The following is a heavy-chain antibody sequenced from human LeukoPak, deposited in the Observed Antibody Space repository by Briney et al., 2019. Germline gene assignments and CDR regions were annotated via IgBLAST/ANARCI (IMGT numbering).Heavy chain of an antibody. Sequence: GSLRLSCAASGFTFSSYAMSWVRQAPGKGLEWVSAISGSGGSTYYADSVKGRFTISRDNSKNTLYLQMNSLRAEDTAVYYCAKNPGTTVTSSTNYFDYWGQGTLVTVSS. V-gene: IGHV3-23*01. D-gene: IGHD4-17*01. CDR1: GFTFSSYA. CDR3: AKNPGTTVTSSTNYFDY. J-gene: IGHJ4*02. CDR2: ISGSGGST.